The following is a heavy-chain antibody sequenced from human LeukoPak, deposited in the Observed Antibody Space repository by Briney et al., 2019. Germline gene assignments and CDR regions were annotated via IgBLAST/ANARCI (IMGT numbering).Heavy chain of an antibody. CDR1: GLTVRNNF. V-gene: IGHV3-53*01. Sequence: GGSLRLSCVASGLTVRNNFMSWVRQAPGKGLEWISVIHSGGNTDYADSVRGRFTISRDNYQNTVYLQMNSLRPGDTAVYYCARTSNMAVAASQGGTDYYYYGMDIWGQGTTVTVSS. CDR2: IHSGGNT. D-gene: IGHD3-16*01. CDR3: ARTSNMAVAASQGGTDYYYYGMDI. J-gene: IGHJ6*02.